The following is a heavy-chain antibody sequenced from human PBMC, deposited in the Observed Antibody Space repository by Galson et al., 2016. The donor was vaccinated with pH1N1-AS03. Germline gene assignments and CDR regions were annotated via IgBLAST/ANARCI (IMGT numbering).Heavy chain of an antibody. CDR2: MSYDGSTK. Sequence: SLRLSCAASGFTFNRHAMHWVRQAPGKGLEWVAIMSYDGSTKYYTDSVRDRFTISRDNSKKTLYLHMSSLRAGDTAVYYCAKDLHFYDSYYLDYWGRGTLVIVSS. D-gene: IGHD2/OR15-2a*01. CDR1: GFTFNRHA. V-gene: IGHV3-30*18. CDR3: AKDLHFYDSYYLDY. J-gene: IGHJ4*02.